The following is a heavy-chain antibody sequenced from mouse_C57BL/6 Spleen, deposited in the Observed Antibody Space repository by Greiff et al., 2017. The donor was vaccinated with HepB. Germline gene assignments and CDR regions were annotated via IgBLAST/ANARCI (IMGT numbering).Heavy chain of an antibody. J-gene: IGHJ4*01. D-gene: IGHD1-1*01. CDR3: ARGDYYGSSSRYAVDY. Sequence: EVQLQQSVAELVRPGASVKLSCTASGFNIKNTYMHWVKQRPEQGLEWIGRIDPANGNTKYAPKFQGKATITADTSSNTAYLQLSSLTSEDTAIYYCARGDYYGSSSRYAVDYWGQGTSVTVSS. CDR2: IDPANGNT. CDR1: GFNIKNTY. V-gene: IGHV14-3*01.